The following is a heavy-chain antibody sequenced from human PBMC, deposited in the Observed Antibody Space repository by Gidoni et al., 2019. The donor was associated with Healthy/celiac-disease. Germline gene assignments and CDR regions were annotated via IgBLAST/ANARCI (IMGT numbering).Heavy chain of an antibody. V-gene: IGHV3-23*01. J-gene: IGHJ4*02. CDR2: ISGSGGST. Sequence: EVQLLESGGGLVQPGGSLRLSCAASGFTFSSYAMSWVRQAPGKGLDWVSAISGSGGSTYYADSVKGRFTISRDNSKNTLYLQMNSLRAEDTAVYYCAKRLGIIAAAGTGFDYWGQGTLVTVSS. D-gene: IGHD6-13*01. CDR3: AKRLGIIAAAGTGFDY. CDR1: GFTFSSYA.